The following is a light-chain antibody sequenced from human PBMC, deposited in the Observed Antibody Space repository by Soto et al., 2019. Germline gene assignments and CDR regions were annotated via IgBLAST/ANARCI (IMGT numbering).Light chain of an antibody. CDR1: SSNIGNNY. Sequence: QSVLTQPPSVSAAPGQKVTISCSGSSSNIGNNYVSRYQQLPGTAPKLLIYDNNKRPSGIPDRFSGSKSGTSGTLDITGLQTGDEADYYCATWDYSLTGEVFGGGTKVTVL. CDR3: ATWDYSLTGEV. J-gene: IGLJ2*01. V-gene: IGLV1-51*01. CDR2: DNN.